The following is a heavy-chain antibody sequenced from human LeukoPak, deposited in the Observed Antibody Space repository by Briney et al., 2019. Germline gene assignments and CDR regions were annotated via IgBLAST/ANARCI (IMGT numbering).Heavy chain of an antibody. CDR2: ISSASDYI. CDR3: ARDQVGPLDY. Sequence: GGSLRLSCAASGFTFSTYSIDWVRQAPGKGLEWLSSISSASDYIYYADSVKGRFTISRDNTKNSLYLQMHSLRAEDTAVYYCARDQVGPLDYWGQGTLVTVSS. V-gene: IGHV3-21*01. CDR1: GFTFSTYS. J-gene: IGHJ4*02.